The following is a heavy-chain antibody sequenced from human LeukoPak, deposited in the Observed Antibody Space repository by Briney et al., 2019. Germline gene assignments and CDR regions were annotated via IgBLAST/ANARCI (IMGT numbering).Heavy chain of an antibody. V-gene: IGHV3-7*04. CDR3: ARRFDL. J-gene: IGHJ2*01. Sequence: PGGSLRVSCAASGFTFSTYWMSWVRQAPGKGLEWVANIKQDGSEKYYVDSVKGRYTISGDNAKNSLSLQMNSLRDEDSAIYYCARRFDLWGRGTLVTVSS. CDR2: IKQDGSEK. CDR1: GFTFSTYW.